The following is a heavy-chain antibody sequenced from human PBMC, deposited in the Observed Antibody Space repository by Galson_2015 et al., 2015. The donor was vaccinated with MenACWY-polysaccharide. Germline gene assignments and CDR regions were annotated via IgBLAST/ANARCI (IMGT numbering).Heavy chain of an antibody. CDR3: ARRRGDFGGKLPHNYYYGMDV. D-gene: IGHD4-23*01. V-gene: IGHV5-51*01. Sequence: QSGAEVKKPGESLKISCKGSGYNFANYWIAWVRQTPEIGLEWLGIIYPGDSDTTYSPSFQGQVTISADRSIGTAYLQWSSLKASDSALDFCARRRGDFGGKLPHNYYYGMDVWGQGTAVTVSS. J-gene: IGHJ6*02. CDR1: GYNFANYW. CDR2: IYPGDSDT.